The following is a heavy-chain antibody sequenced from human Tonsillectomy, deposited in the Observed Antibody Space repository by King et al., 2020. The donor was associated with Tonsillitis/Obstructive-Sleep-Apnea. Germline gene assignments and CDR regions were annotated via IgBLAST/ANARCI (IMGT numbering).Heavy chain of an antibody. Sequence: VTLKESGPVLVKPTETLTLTCTVSGFSLSNARMGVSWIRQPPGKALEWLAHIFSNDEKSYSTSLKSRLTISKDTSKSQVVLTMTNMDPVDTATYYCARILAPPVHPRYCSGGSCWYFDLWGRGTLVTVSS. V-gene: IGHV2-26*01. J-gene: IGHJ2*01. CDR3: ARILAPPVHPRYCSGGSCWYFDL. CDR1: GFSLSNARMG. CDR2: IFSNDEK. D-gene: IGHD2-15*01.